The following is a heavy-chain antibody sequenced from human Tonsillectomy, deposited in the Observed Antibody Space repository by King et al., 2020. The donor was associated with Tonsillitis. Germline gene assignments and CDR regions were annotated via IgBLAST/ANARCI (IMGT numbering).Heavy chain of an antibody. CDR1: GYTFTSYY. CDR3: ASSLAVAGENYYYYYGMNV. D-gene: IGHD6-19*01. V-gene: IGHV1-46*01. J-gene: IGHJ6*02. CDR2: INPSGGST. Sequence: VQLVESGAEVKKPGASVKVSCKASGYTFTSYYMHWVRQAPGQGLEWMGIINPSGGSTRYAQKFQGRVTMTRDTSTSTVYMELSSLRSEDTAVYYCASSLAVAGENYYYYYGMNVWGQGTTVTVSS.